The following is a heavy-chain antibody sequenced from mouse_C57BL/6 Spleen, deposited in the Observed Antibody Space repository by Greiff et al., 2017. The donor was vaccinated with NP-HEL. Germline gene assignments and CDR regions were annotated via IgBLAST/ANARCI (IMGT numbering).Heavy chain of an antibody. CDR1: GYTFINYW. CDR2: INPSNGGT. CDR3: ARDSGYAFDY. J-gene: IGHJ2*01. D-gene: IGHD3-2*02. Sequence: VQLQPPGTELVKPGASVKLSCKASGYTFINYWMHWVKQRPGQGLEWIGDINPSNGGTNSNEKFKNKATLTADKSSGTAYMQLSSLTSEDSAVYYCARDSGYAFDYWGQGTTLTVSS. V-gene: IGHV1-53*01.